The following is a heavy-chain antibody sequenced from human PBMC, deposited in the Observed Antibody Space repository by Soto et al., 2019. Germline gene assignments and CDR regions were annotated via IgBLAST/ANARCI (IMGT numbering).Heavy chain of an antibody. D-gene: IGHD6-13*01. V-gene: IGHV1-3*01. CDR3: ARSWSPRQTGYSSSWGDY. CDR1: GYTFTSYA. J-gene: IGHJ4*02. Sequence: QVQLVQSGAEVKKPGASVKVSCKASGYTFTSYAMHWVRQAPGQRLEWMGWINAGNGNTKYSQKFQGRVTITRDTXAXTXXMELSSLRSEDTAVYYCARSWSPRQTGYSSSWGDYWGQGTLVTVSS. CDR2: INAGNGNT.